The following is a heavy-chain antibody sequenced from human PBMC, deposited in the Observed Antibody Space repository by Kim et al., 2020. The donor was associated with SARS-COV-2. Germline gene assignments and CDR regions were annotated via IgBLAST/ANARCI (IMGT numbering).Heavy chain of an antibody. CDR3: ARDRGDIVEIDYYYGMDV. J-gene: IGHJ6*02. Sequence: GGSLRLSCAASGFTFSSYWMSWVRQAPGKGLEWVANIKQDGSEKYYVDSVKGRFTISRDNAKNSLYLQMNSLRAEDTAVYYCARDRGDIVEIDYYYGMDVWGQGTTVTVSS. CDR2: IKQDGSEK. CDR1: GFTFSSYW. V-gene: IGHV3-7*03. D-gene: IGHD5-12*01.